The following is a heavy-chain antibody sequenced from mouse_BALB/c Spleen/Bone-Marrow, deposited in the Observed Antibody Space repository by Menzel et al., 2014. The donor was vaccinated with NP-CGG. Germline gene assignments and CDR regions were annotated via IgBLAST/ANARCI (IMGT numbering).Heavy chain of an antibody. CDR3: AAVNDYDSDVTGTLDY. Sequence: EVQLVESGGGLVQPGGSLRLSCATSGFTFSDYYIRWVRQPPGNALEWLGFIRNKAYGDTTEYSTSVKGRFTITRDNSQSNHYPQMNTLREENSGNYYCAAVNDYDSDVTGTLDYWGQRTSVTVSS. V-gene: IGHV7-3*02. CDR1: GFTFSDYY. D-gene: IGHD2-4*01. J-gene: IGHJ4*01. CDR2: IRNKAYGDTT.